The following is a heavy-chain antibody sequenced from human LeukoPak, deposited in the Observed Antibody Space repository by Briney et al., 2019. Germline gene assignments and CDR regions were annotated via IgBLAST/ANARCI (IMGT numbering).Heavy chain of an antibody. CDR3: ARIVGSTGGES. CDR1: GGTFSSYA. Sequence: GASVKVSCKASGGTFSSYAISWVRQAPGQGLEWMGGIIAIFGTTNYAQKFQGRVTITADKSTRTVYMEMRSLRSEDTAVYYCARIVGSTGGESWGQGTMVTVSS. J-gene: IGHJ3*01. D-gene: IGHD1-26*01. CDR2: IIAIFGTT. V-gene: IGHV1-69*06.